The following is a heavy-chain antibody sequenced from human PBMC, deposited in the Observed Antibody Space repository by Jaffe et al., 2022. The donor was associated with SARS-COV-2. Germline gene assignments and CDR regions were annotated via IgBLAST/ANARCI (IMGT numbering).Heavy chain of an antibody. J-gene: IGHJ5*02. CDR2: INHGRAT. CDR1: GASISSVGYF. Sequence: QVHVQESGPRLVKPSETLSLTCAVSGASISSVGYFWGWIRQPPGRGLEWIGIINHGRATYYSPSLRSRATISVDTSKNQFSLDLRSVIAEDTAIYYCGRHKSGVDWFDPWGQGILVTVSS. CDR3: GRHKSGVDWFDP. V-gene: IGHV4-39*01. D-gene: IGHD3-10*01.